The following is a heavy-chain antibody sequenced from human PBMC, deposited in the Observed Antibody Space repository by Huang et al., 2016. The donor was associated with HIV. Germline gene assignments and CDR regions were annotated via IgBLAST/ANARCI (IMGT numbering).Heavy chain of an antibody. CDR1: GGPISNSSHY. V-gene: IGHV4-39*01. CDR2: MDYSGAT. J-gene: IGHJ3*02. CDR3: VGYCTGGTCFEAFDI. D-gene: IGHD2-8*02. Sequence: QLQLQESGPGLVKPSETLSLTCTVSGGPISNSSHYWGGIRQPPGKGLEWIGSMDYSGATHHNPSLKSRVTMSVDASKSQISLNLISVTAADTALYYCVGYCTGGTCFEAFDIWGQGTRVTVSS.